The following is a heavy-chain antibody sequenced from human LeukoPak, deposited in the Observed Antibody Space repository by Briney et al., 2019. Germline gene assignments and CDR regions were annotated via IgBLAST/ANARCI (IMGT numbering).Heavy chain of an antibody. CDR2: ISGSGGST. CDR3: AKGGTRSGWYLYYFDY. Sequence: GVSLRLSCAASVFTFSSYAMSWVRQAPGKGLKWVSAISGSGGSTYYADSVKGRFTISRDNSKNTLYLQMNSLRAEDTAVYYCAKGGTRSGWYLYYFDYWGQGTLVTVSS. D-gene: IGHD6-19*01. V-gene: IGHV3-23*01. J-gene: IGHJ4*02. CDR1: VFTFSSYA.